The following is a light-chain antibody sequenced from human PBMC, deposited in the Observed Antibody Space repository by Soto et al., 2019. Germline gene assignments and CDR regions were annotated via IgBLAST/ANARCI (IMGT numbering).Light chain of an antibody. CDR1: SXDGGGYNY. J-gene: IGLJ1*01. CDR3: SSYTSSSALYV. CDR2: EVS. Sequence: QSALTQPASVSGSPGQSITISCTGTSXDGGGYNYVSWYQQHPGKASKLMIYEVSNRPSGVSNRFSGSKSGNTASLTISGLQAEDEADYSCSSYTSSSALYVFGTGTKVTVL. V-gene: IGLV2-14*01.